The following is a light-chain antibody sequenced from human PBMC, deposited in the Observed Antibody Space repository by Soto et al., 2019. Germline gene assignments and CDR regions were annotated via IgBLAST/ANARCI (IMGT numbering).Light chain of an antibody. CDR3: QQYDNLPLI. V-gene: IGKV1-33*01. CDR2: DAS. Sequence: IPTTQCPSFLSASIGDRVIITCLATQDIRRYLNWYQQKPGKAPKLLIYDASSLETGVPSRFSGSGSGTDFTLTISSLQPEDFATYYCQQYDNLPLIFGQGTRLEI. CDR1: QDIRRY. J-gene: IGKJ5*01.